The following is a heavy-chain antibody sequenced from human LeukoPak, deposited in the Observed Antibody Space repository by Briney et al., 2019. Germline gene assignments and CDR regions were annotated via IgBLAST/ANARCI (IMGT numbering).Heavy chain of an antibody. CDR2: IRNDGSKK. CDR1: GFTFSSYC. CDR3: VRGVWHVATEMVLDY. D-gene: IGHD5-18*01. J-gene: IGHJ4*02. Sequence: GGSLRLSCAASGFTFSSYCMHWLRQAPGKGLEWVAVIRNDGSKKYYADSVKGRFTISRDNSKNTLYLHMNSLRAEYTAMYYCVRGVWHVATEMVLDYWGQGTPVTVSS. V-gene: IGHV3-33*01.